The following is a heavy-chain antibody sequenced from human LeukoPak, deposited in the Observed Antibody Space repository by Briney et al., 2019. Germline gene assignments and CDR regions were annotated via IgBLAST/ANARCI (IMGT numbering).Heavy chain of an antibody. V-gene: IGHV3-21*01. CDR2: ISSSSSYI. J-gene: IGHJ4*02. D-gene: IGHD2-2*01. Sequence: GGSLRLSCAASGFTFSSYSMNWVRQAPGKGLEWVSSISSSSSYIYYADSVKGRFTISRDNAKNSLYLQMNSLRAEGTAVYYCARAPVGYCSSTSRYFDYWGQGTLVTVSS. CDR1: GFTFSSYS. CDR3: ARAPVGYCSSTSRYFDY.